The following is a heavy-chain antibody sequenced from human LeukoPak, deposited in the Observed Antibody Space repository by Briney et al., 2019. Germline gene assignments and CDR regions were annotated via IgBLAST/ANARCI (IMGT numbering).Heavy chain of an antibody. V-gene: IGHV3-33*01. CDR2: IWYDGSNK. CDR3: VRDRGMVRGVRFYYYYGMDV. Sequence: GGSLRLSCAASGFTFSSYGMHWVRQAPGKGLEWVAVIWYDGSNKYYADSVKGRFTISRDNSKNTLYLQMNSLRAEDTAVYYCVRDRGMVRGVRFYYYYGMDVWGKGTTVTVSS. J-gene: IGHJ6*04. CDR1: GFTFSSYG. D-gene: IGHD3-10*01.